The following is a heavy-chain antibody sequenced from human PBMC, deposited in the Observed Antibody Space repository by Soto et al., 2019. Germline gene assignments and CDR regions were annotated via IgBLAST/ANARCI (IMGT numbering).Heavy chain of an antibody. V-gene: IGHV3-21*01. CDR1: GFTFSSYS. J-gene: IGHJ6*03. D-gene: IGHD2-2*01. CDR3: ARDREVVVPAAMGYYYYYMDV. Sequence: PGGSLRLSCAASGFTFSSYSMNWVRQAPGKGLEWVSSISSSSYIYYADSVKGRFTISRDNAKNSLYLQMNSLRAEDTAVYYCARDREVVVPAAMGYYYYYMDVWGKGTTVTVSS. CDR2: ISSSSYI.